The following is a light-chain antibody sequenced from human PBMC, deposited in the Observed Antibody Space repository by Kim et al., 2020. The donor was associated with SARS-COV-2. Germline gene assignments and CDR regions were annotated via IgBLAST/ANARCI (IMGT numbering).Light chain of an antibody. Sequence: GPKVTISCSGSSSNIVNNFVSWYQQLPGTAPKLLSYDDDQRPSGIPDRFSGSKSATSATLGITGLQTGDEADYHCGTWDSSLNTWVFGGGTQLTVL. CDR1: SSNIVNNF. V-gene: IGLV1-51*01. CDR3: GTWDSSLNTWV. CDR2: DDD. J-gene: IGLJ3*02.